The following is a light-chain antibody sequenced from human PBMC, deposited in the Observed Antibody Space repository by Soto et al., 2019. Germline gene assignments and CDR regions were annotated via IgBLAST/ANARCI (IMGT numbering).Light chain of an antibody. CDR3: QQYHLYWT. CDR1: QRIATW. J-gene: IGKJ1*01. CDR2: GAS. Sequence: DIRMTHSPSTVSAPVGDTVTITCRASQRIATWLAWYQHQPGSAPKLLIYGASTLQSGVPSRFSGSGSGAEFTLTIDNLQPEDFATYYCQQYHLYWTFGPGTKVDI. V-gene: IGKV1-5*01.